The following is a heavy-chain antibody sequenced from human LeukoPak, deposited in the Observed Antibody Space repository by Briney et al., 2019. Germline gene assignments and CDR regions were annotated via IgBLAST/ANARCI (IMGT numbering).Heavy chain of an antibody. Sequence: SQTLSLTCFISGDSVSGTSAGWNWIRQSPSRGLEWLGRTYYTSTWYNDYAVSVRSRILITPDTSKNQFSLQLNSVTPDDTAVYYRTRGSLQSGFGYWGQGTLVTVSS. CDR2: TYYTSTWYN. V-gene: IGHV6-1*01. J-gene: IGHJ4*02. D-gene: IGHD5-24*01. CDR1: GDSVSGTSAG. CDR3: TRGSLQSGFGY.